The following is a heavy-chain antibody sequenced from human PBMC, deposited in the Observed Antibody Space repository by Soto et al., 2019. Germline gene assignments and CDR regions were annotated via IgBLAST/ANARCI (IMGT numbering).Heavy chain of an antibody. V-gene: IGHV3-15*01. Sequence: GSLRLSCAASGFTFSNAWMSWVRQAPGKGLEWVGRIKSKTDGGTTDYAAPVKGRFTISRDDSKNTLYLQMNSLKTEDTAVYYCTTEGHYDFWSGYYPGYYYYYYGMDVWGQGTTVTVSS. CDR3: TTEGHYDFWSGYYPGYYYYYYGMDV. CDR2: IKSKTDGGTT. D-gene: IGHD3-3*01. J-gene: IGHJ6*02. CDR1: GFTFSNAW.